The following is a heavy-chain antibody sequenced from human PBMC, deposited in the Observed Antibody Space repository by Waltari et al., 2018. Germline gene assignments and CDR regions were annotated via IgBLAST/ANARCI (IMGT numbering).Heavy chain of an antibody. CDR2: IYHSGST. V-gene: IGHV4-31*03. CDR3: ARMTTVTIYYYYGMDV. D-gene: IGHD4-17*01. Sequence: QVQLQESGPGLVKPSQTLSLTCTVSGGSISSGGYYWSWIRQHPGKGLEWIGYIYHSGSTYYNPSLKSRVTISVDRSKNQFSLKLSSVTAADTAVYYCARMTTVTIYYYYGMDVWGQGTTVIVSS. J-gene: IGHJ6*02. CDR1: GGSISSGGYY.